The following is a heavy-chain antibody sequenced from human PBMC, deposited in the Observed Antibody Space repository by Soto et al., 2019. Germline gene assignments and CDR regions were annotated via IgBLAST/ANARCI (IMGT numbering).Heavy chain of an antibody. V-gene: IGHV3-33*01. CDR3: ARELGIQLWFQDGFDP. D-gene: IGHD5-18*01. J-gene: IGHJ5*02. CDR2: IWYDGSNK. Sequence: GGSLRLSCAASGFTFSSYGMHWVRQAPGKGLEWVAVIWYDGSNKYYADSVKGRFTISRDNSKNTLYLQMNSLRAEDTAVYYCARELGIQLWFQDGFDPWGQGTLVTVSS. CDR1: GFTFSSYG.